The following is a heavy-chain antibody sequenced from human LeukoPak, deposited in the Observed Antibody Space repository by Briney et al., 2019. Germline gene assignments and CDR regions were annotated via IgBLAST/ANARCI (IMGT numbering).Heavy chain of an antibody. Sequence: SGGSLRLSCEASGFTFNSYSFNWVRQAPGKGLEWISYINSVGGTTFYADSVKGRFTISRDNAKNTLYLQMDSLRAEDTAVYYCARAQYYYGSGNLEYWGQGTLVTVSS. J-gene: IGHJ4*02. CDR1: GFTFNSYS. D-gene: IGHD3-10*01. V-gene: IGHV3-48*04. CDR2: INSVGGTT. CDR3: ARAQYYYGSGNLEY.